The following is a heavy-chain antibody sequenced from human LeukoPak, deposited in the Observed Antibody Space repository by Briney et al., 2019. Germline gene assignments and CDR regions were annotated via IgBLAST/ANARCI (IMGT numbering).Heavy chain of an antibody. Sequence: ASVTVSFTTSGDTFTCYGISWMRQAPAQGLEGMGWISAYNGNTKYTKKLQGRVTITTDTSTSRAYMELRSLRSDDTAVYYCAREELLRYFDWQRYHYYYGMDVWGQGTTVTVSS. V-gene: IGHV1-18*01. D-gene: IGHD3-9*01. CDR2: ISAYNGNT. CDR3: AREELLRYFDWQRYHYYYGMDV. CDR1: GDTFTCYG. J-gene: IGHJ6*02.